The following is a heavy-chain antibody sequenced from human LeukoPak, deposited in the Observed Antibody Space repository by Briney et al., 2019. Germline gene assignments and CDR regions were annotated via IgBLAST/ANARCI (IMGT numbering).Heavy chain of an antibody. Sequence: SETLSLTCAVYGGSFSGYYWSWIRQPPGKGLEWIGEINHSGSTNYNPSLKSRVTISVDTSKNQFSLKLSSVTAADTAVYYCARTTEGYAGGPGYSYYYYMDVWGKGTTVTISS. CDR1: GGSFSGYY. V-gene: IGHV4-34*01. CDR3: ARTTEGYAGGPGYSYYYYMDV. J-gene: IGHJ6*03. D-gene: IGHD5-12*01. CDR2: INHSGST.